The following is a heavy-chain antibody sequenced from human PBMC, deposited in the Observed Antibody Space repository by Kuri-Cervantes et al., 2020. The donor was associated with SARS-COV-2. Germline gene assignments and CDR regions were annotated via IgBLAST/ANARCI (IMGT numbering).Heavy chain of an antibody. CDR3: ARGVIQVLRYFDWLFGPLPFDY. Sequence: ASVKVSCKVSGYTLTELSMHWVRQAPGKGLEWMGGFDPEDGETIYAQKFQGRVTMTEDTSTDTAYMELSSLRSEDTAVYYCARGVIQVLRYFDWLFGPLPFDYWGQGTLVTVSS. J-gene: IGHJ4*02. CDR1: GYTLTELS. V-gene: IGHV1-24*01. CDR2: FDPEDGET. D-gene: IGHD3-9*01.